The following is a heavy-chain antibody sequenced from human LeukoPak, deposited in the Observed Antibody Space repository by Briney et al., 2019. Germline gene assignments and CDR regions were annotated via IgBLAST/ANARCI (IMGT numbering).Heavy chain of an antibody. CDR3: ASHEGSGGYGARSFDY. CDR2: IIPIFGTA. J-gene: IGHJ4*02. CDR1: GGTFSSYA. V-gene: IGHV1-69*05. Sequence: ASVKVSCKASGGTFSSYAISWVRQAPGQGLEWMGGIIPIFGTANYAQKFQGRVTITTDESTSTAYMELSSLRSEDTAVYYCASHEGSGGYGARSFDYWGQGTLVTVSS. D-gene: IGHD2-15*01.